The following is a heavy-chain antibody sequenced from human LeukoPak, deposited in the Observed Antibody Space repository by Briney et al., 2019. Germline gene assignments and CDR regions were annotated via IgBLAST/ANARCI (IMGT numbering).Heavy chain of an antibody. J-gene: IGHJ4*02. CDR2: ISAYNGNT. V-gene: IGHV1-18*04. CDR3: ARVWEGYYFDY. CDR1: GYTFTGYY. D-gene: IGHD1-26*01. Sequence: ASVKVSCRASGYTFTGYYMHWVRQAPGQGLEWMGWISAYNGNTNYAQKLQGRVTMTTDTSTSTAYMELRSLRSDDTAVYYCARVWEGYYFDYWGQGTLVTVSS.